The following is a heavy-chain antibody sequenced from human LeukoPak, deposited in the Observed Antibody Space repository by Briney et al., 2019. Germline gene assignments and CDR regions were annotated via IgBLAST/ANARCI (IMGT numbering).Heavy chain of an antibody. V-gene: IGHV3-23*01. CDR1: GFTFSSYA. CDR3: ARNNGMDV. J-gene: IGHJ6*02. Sequence: GGSLRLSCAASGFTFSSYAMSWVRQAPGEGLEWVSAISGSGGSTYYADSVKGRFTISKDNAKNSLYLQMNSLRAEDTALYHCARNNGMDVWGQGTTVIVSS. CDR2: ISGSGGST.